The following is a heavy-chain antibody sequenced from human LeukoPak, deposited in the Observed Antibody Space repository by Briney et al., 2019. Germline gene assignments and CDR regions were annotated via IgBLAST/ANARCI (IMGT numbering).Heavy chain of an antibody. J-gene: IGHJ4*02. CDR2: ISSSSSYI. V-gene: IGHV3-21*01. D-gene: IGHD1-26*01. CDR1: GFTFSSYS. CDR3: GSVGARRIDY. Sequence: GRSLRLSCAASGFTFSSYSMNWVRQAPGKGLEWVSSISSSSSYIYYADSVKGRFTISRDNAKNSLYLQMNSLRAEDTAVYYCGSVGARRIDYWGQGTLVTVSS.